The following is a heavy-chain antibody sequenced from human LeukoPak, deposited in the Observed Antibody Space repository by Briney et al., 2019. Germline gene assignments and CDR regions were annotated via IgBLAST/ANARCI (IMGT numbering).Heavy chain of an antibody. Sequence: PGGSLRLSCAASGFSFSSTCMSWVRQAPGKGLEWVGWIKSKTDGRTTDYAAAVKGRFTTSRDDSENTLYLQMNSLKSEDTAVYYCTTELRWDLPSGHYWGQGTLVTVSS. J-gene: IGHJ4*02. D-gene: IGHD5-12*01. CDR1: GFSFSSTC. CDR3: TTELRWDLPSGHY. CDR2: IKSKTDGRTT. V-gene: IGHV3-15*01.